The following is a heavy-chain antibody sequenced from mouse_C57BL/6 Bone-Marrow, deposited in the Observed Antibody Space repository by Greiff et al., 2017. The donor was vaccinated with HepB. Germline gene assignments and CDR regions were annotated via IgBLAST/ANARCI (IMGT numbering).Heavy chain of an antibody. CDR1: GYTFTDYY. CDR3: DYSNLYAMDY. D-gene: IGHD2-5*01. CDR2: IYPGSGNT. J-gene: IGHJ4*01. V-gene: IGHV1-76*01. Sequence: VKLQESGAELVRPGASVKLSCKASGYTFTDYYINWVKQRPGQGLEWIARIYPGSGNTYYNEKFKGKATLTAEKSSSTAYMQLSSLTSEDSAVYFCDYSNLYAMDYWGQGTSVTVSS.